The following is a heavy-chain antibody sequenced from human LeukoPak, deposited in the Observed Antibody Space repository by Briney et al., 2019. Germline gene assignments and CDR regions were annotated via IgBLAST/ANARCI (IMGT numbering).Heavy chain of an antibody. Sequence: PSETLSLTCTVSGGSISSYYWSWIRQPPGKGLEWIGHIYYSGSTSYNPSLKSRVTISVDTSKNQFSLRLNSVTAADTAVYYCARDQLYFDSSGYYRTDAFDIWGQGTVVSVSS. V-gene: IGHV4-59*01. CDR3: ARDQLYFDSSGYYRTDAFDI. J-gene: IGHJ3*02. CDR2: IYYSGST. D-gene: IGHD3-22*01. CDR1: GGSISSYY.